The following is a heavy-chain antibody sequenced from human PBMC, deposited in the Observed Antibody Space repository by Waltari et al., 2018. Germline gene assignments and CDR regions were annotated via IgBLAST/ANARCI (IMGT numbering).Heavy chain of an antibody. CDR3: ARGGLIVATISDY. D-gene: IGHD5-12*01. J-gene: IGHJ4*02. V-gene: IGHV1-3*01. CDR1: GYTFTSYA. CDR2: TNAGNGNT. Sequence: QVQLVQSGAEVKKPGASVKVSCKASGYTFTSYAMHWVRQAPGQRLEWMGWTNAGNGNTKYSQKFQGRVTITRDTSASTAYMELSSLRSEDTAVYYCARGGLIVATISDYWGQGTLVTVSS.